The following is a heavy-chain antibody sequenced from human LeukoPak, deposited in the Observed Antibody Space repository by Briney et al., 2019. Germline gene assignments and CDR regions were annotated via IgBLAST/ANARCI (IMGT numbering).Heavy chain of an antibody. Sequence: PGGSLRLSCAASGFTFSNYWMSWVRQAPGRGLEWVANIKQDGSEKYYVDSVKGRFTISRDNTKNSVYLQMNSMMVADTAVYFCARDLGDGEYFFDFWGQGTLVSVSS. V-gene: IGHV3-7*01. CDR2: IKQDGSEK. J-gene: IGHJ4*02. D-gene: IGHD3-10*01. CDR1: GFTFSNYW. CDR3: ARDLGDGEYFFDF.